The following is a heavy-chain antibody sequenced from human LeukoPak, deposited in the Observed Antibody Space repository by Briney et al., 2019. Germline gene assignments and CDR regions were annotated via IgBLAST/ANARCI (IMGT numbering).Heavy chain of an antibody. CDR2: ISAYNGNT. CDR3: ASPEPLAYCGGDCYDNTPYYGMDV. Sequence: GASVTVSCKASGYTFTSYGISWVRQAPGQGLEWMGWISAYNGNTNYAQKLQGRVTMTTDTSTSTAYMELRSLRSDDTAVYYCASPEPLAYCGGDCYDNTPYYGMDVWGQGTTVTVSS. J-gene: IGHJ6*02. D-gene: IGHD2-21*02. V-gene: IGHV1-18*01. CDR1: GYTFTSYG.